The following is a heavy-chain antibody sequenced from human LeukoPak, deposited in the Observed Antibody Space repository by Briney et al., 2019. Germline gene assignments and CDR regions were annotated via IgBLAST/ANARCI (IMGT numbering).Heavy chain of an antibody. D-gene: IGHD5-18*01. V-gene: IGHV3-21*01. CDR1: GFTFSTYS. Sequence: GGSLRLSCAASGFTFSTYSMNWIRQAPGKGLEWVSSISSSSAYIYYADSVKGRFTISRDNAKNSLYLQMNSLRAEDTAVYYCARASGDTVDTTTMGSYWGQGTLVTVSS. J-gene: IGHJ4*02. CDR2: ISSSSAYI. CDR3: ARASGDTVDTTTMGSY.